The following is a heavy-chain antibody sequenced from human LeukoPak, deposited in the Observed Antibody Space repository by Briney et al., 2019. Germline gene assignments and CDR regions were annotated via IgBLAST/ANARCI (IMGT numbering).Heavy chain of an antibody. J-gene: IGHJ4*02. D-gene: IGHD4-11*01. CDR2: ISSSSSTI. CDR3: ARDYDYSNVDY. CDR1: GFTFSSYW. Sequence: GGSLRLSCAASGFTFSSYWMSWVRQAPGKGLEWVSYISSSSSTIYYADSVKGRFTISRDNAKNSLYLQMNSLRAEDTAVYYCARDYDYSNVDYWGQGTLVTVSS. V-gene: IGHV3-48*01.